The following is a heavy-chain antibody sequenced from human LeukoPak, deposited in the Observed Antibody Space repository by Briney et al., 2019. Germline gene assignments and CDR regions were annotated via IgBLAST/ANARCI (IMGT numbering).Heavy chain of an antibody. Sequence: GSLRLSCAASGFMFSSSWMVWVRQAPGKGLEWVANIKEDGSDKNYVDSMKGRFTISRDNAKNSLYLQMNSLRAEDTAVYYCARDAAYGYDRFDYWGQGTQVTVSS. CDR2: IKEDGSDK. CDR1: GFMFSSSW. CDR3: ARDAAYGYDRFDY. D-gene: IGHD5-18*01. V-gene: IGHV3-7*01. J-gene: IGHJ4*02.